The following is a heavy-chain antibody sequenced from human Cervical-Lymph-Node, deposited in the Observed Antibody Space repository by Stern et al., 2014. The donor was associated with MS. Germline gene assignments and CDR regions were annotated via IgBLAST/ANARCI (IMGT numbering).Heavy chain of an antibody. CDR1: GFSFSNYR. CDR2: LDEDRSYT. J-gene: IGHJ4*02. D-gene: IGHD1-26*01. Sequence: EVQLVESGGGLVQPGGSLRLSCAASGFSFSNYRMHWIRQTPGRGPEWVSHLDEDRSYTDYADSVRGRFTISRDNAKNTLYLQMNSLRAEDTYLYYCATDVSGRNDQWGQGTLVSVSS. CDR3: ATDVSGRNDQ. V-gene: IGHV3-74*01.